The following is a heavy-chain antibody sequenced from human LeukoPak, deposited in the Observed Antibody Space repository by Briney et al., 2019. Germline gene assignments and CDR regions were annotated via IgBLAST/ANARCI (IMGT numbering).Heavy chain of an antibody. CDR3: ARQGIRGQWLVHFDY. J-gene: IGHJ4*02. D-gene: IGHD6-19*01. V-gene: IGHV4-59*01. Sequence: PSETLSLTCTVSGDSISNYYWSWIRQPPGKGLEWIAYIYYSGSTRNNPSLQSRVTISIDTSKNQISLKLSSVTAADTAVYYCARQGIRGQWLVHFDYWGQGILVTVSS. CDR2: IYYSGST. CDR1: GDSISNYY.